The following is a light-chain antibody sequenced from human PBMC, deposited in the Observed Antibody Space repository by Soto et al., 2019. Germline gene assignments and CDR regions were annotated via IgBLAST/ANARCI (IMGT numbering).Light chain of an antibody. CDR2: EVS. V-gene: IGLV2-14*01. J-gene: IGLJ3*02. CDR3: TSYRTANTWV. CDR1: ISDVGGYNF. Sequence: QSVLTQPASVSGSPGQSVSISCTGTISDVGGYNFVSWYQHHPGKAPRLMIYEVSNRPSGVSSRFSGSKSANTASLTISGLQTEDEADYYCTSYRTANTWVFGSGTKLTVL.